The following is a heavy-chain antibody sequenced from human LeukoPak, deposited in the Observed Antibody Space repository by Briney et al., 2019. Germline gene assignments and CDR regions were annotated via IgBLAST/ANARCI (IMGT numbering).Heavy chain of an antibody. J-gene: IGHJ4*02. V-gene: IGHV1-2*02. CDR3: ARGGVVAAHSNDY. D-gene: IGHD2-15*01. Sequence: ASVKVSCKASGYTFTGYYMHWVRQAPGQGLEWMGWINPNSGGTNYAQKFQGRVTMTRDTSISTAYMELSRLRSDDTAVYCRARGGVVAAHSNDYWGQGTLVTVSS. CDR1: GYTFTGYY. CDR2: INPNSGGT.